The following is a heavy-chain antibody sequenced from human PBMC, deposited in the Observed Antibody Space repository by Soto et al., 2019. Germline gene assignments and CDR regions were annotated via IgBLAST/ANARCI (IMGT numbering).Heavy chain of an antibody. J-gene: IGHJ6*02. CDR1: GYSFTNYW. V-gene: IGHV5-51*01. D-gene: IGHD6-6*01. Sequence: GESLKISCKGSGYSFTNYWIGWVRQMPGKGLEWMGIIYPGDSDTRYSPSFQGQVTISADKSISTAYLQWSSLKASDTAMYYCARQASGHYYYYYGMDVWGQGTTVTVSS. CDR2: IYPGDSDT. CDR3: ARQASGHYYYYYGMDV.